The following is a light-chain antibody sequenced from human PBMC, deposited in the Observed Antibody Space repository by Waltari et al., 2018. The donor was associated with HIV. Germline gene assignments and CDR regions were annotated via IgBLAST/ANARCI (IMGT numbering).Light chain of an antibody. Sequence: RSVSGSPGQSVTISCTGTSSDVGGYSYVSWYQQHPAKAPKVLIYDVTKRPSGAPDRFSGSKSGNTASLTISGLQAEDEADYYCCSYAGSYKYILGSGTKVTVL. CDR1: SSDVGGYSY. V-gene: IGLV2-11*01. J-gene: IGLJ1*01. CDR2: DVT. CDR3: CSYAGSYKYI.